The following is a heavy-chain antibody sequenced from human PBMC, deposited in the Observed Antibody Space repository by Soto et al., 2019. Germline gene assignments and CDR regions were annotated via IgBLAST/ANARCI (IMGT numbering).Heavy chain of an antibody. CDR2: IIPILGIA. CDR3: ARDLDTAMVDIGCSGGSCLRNAFDI. J-gene: IGHJ3*02. D-gene: IGHD2-15*01. CDR1: GGTFSSYT. Sequence: ASVKVSCKASGGTFSSYTISWVRQAPGQGLEWMGRIIPILGIANYAQKFQGRVTITADKSTSTAYMELSSLRSEDTAVYYCARDLDTAMVDIGCSGGSCLRNAFDIWGQGTMVTVSS. V-gene: IGHV1-69*04.